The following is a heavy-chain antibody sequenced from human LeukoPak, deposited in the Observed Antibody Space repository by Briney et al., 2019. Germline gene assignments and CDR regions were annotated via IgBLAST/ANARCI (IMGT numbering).Heavy chain of an antibody. V-gene: IGHV3-64*01. Sequence: GGSLRLSCAASGFTFSSYAMHWVRQAPGKGLEYVSAITSNGGSTYYANSVKGRFTISRDNSKNTLYLQMGSLRAEDMAVYYCARGSVSTGYSSGWYDYWGQGTLATVSS. D-gene: IGHD6-19*01. CDR1: GFTFSSYA. J-gene: IGHJ4*02. CDR2: ITSNGGST. CDR3: ARGSVSTGYSSGWYDY.